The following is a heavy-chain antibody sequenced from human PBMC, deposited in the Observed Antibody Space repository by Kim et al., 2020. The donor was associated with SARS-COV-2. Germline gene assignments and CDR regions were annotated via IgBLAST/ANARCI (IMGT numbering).Heavy chain of an antibody. CDR3: AKEDHGSGSYFYYYYGMDV. CDR2: IWYDGSNK. Sequence: GGSLRLSCAASGFTFSSYGMHWVRQAPGKGLEWVAVIWYDGSNKYYADSVKGRFTISRDNSKNTLYLQMNSLRAEDTAVYYCAKEDHGSGSYFYYYYGMDVWGQGTTVTVSS. CDR1: GFTFSSYG. V-gene: IGHV3-33*06. D-gene: IGHD3-10*01. J-gene: IGHJ6*02.